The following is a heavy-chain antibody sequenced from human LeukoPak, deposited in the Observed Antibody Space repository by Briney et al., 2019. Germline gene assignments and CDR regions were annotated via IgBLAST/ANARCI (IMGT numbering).Heavy chain of an antibody. V-gene: IGHV4-30-2*01. Sequence: SQTLSLTCAVSGGSISSGGYSWNWIRQPPGKGLEWIGYISDRGPAYYNPSLESRFTISVDRPKNQFFLTVTSVTAADTAVYFCARSRQASGLLGSWGQGTLVAVSS. J-gene: IGHJ5*01. CDR3: ARSRQASGLLGS. CDR1: GGSISSGGYS. D-gene: IGHD3-10*01. CDR2: ISDRGPA.